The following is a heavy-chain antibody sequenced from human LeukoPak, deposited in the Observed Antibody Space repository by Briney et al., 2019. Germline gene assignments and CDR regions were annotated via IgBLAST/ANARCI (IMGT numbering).Heavy chain of an antibody. Sequence: SETLSLTCAVYGGSFSGYYWSWIRQPPGKGLEWIGSIYYSGRTYYNPSLKSRVTISVDTSRNQFSLRLTSLTAADTAVYYCAGLTGTTWDYWGQGTLVTVSS. CDR3: AGLTGTTWDY. CDR2: IYYSGRT. V-gene: IGHV4-34*01. J-gene: IGHJ4*02. D-gene: IGHD1-20*01. CDR1: GGSFSGYY.